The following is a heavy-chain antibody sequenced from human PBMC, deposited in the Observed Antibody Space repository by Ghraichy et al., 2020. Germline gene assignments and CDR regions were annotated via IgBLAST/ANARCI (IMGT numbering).Heavy chain of an antibody. CDR2: MFHSGST. J-gene: IGHJ4*02. V-gene: IGHV4-39*01. Sequence: SETLSLTCTVSGGSISSNNYYWGWIRQPPGKGLEWIGHMFHSGSTYYNPSLRSRVTISVDTSKNQFSLKVNSMTAADTAMYYCARHLKVGPLTAVPKTIDYWGQGTLVTVSS. CDR3: ARHLKVGPLTAVPKTIDY. CDR1: GGSISSNNYY. D-gene: IGHD2-21*02.